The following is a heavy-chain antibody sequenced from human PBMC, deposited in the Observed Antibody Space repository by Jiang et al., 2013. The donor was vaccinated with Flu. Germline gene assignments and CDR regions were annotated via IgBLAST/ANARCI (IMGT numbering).Heavy chain of an antibody. D-gene: IGHD3-22*01. CDR3: ARDYYYDSSGYYFSAFDI. CDR1: GFTFSSYS. V-gene: IGHV3-21*01. Sequence: QLVESGGGLVKPGGSLRLSCAASGFTFSSYSMNWVRQAPGKGLEWVSSISSSSSYIYYADSVKGRFTISRDNAKNSLYLQMNSLRAEDTAVYYCARDYYYDSSGYYFSAFDIWGQGTMVTVSS. J-gene: IGHJ3*02. CDR2: ISSSSSYI.